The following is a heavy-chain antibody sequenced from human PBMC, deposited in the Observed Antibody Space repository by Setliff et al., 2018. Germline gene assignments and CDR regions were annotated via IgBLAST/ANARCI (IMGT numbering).Heavy chain of an antibody. CDR1: GESIRSNNW. Sequence: PSETLSLTCTVSGESIRSNNWWNWVRQPPGKGLEWIGDIYQSGTTNYNPSLKSRVTISADTSKNQFSLQLTSVTAADTAVYYCARTGTYRYFDSWGQGTRVTVSS. CDR2: IYQSGTT. CDR3: ARTGTYRYFDS. D-gene: IGHD1-1*01. J-gene: IGHJ4*02. V-gene: IGHV4-4*02.